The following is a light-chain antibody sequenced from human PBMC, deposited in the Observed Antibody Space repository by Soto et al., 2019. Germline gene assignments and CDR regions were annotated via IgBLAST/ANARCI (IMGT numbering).Light chain of an antibody. Sequence: DIQMTQSPSSMSASVGDRVTITCRASQGINSWLVWYQQKPGKVPKLLIYAASSLQSGVPSRFSGSGSGTDFTLTISSLQPEDFATYYCQQANSFPITFGQGTRLEIK. CDR1: QGINSW. CDR3: QQANSFPIT. V-gene: IGKV1-12*01. J-gene: IGKJ5*01. CDR2: AAS.